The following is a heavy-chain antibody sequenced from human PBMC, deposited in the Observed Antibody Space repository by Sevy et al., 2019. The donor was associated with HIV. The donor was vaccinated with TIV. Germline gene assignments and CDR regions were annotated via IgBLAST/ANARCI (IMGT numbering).Heavy chain of an antibody. V-gene: IGHV3-21*01. CDR3: ARSLGNYYGSGTYQEDWFDP. CDR2: ISNSSSYI. D-gene: IGHD3-10*01. CDR1: GFTFSIYT. J-gene: IGHJ5*02. Sequence: GGSLRLSCAASGFTFSIYTMNWVRQAPGKGLEWVSSISNSSSYIYYTDSVKGRFSISRDNVKNALFLQMNSLRAEDTAVYYCARSLGNYYGSGTYQEDWFDPWGQGTLVTVSS.